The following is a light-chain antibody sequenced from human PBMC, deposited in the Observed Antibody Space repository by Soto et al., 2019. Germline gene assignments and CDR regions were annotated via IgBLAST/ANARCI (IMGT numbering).Light chain of an antibody. CDR1: QSISNS. V-gene: IGKV1-5*03. CDR3: QEYNFDWT. CDR2: KAS. Sequence: DIQMTQFPSTLSASIGGRVTITCRASQSISNSLAWYQEKPGKAPQVLIYKASSLESGVPSRFSGSGSGTEFTLTISSLQPDDLATYYCQEYNFDWTFGQGTKVEIK. J-gene: IGKJ1*01.